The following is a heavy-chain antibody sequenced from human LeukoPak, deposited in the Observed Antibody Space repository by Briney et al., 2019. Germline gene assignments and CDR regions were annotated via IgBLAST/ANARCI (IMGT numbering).Heavy chain of an antibody. J-gene: IGHJ3*02. CDR2: IKQDGSEK. Sequence: GGSLRLSCAASGFTFSSYWMSWVRQAPGKGLEWVANIKQDGSEKYYVDSVKGRFTISRDNAKNSLYLQMNSLRAEDTAVYYCARVDSSGYYSPDGFDIWGQGTMVTVSS. CDR1: GFTFSSYW. D-gene: IGHD3-22*01. CDR3: ARVDSSGYYSPDGFDI. V-gene: IGHV3-7*04.